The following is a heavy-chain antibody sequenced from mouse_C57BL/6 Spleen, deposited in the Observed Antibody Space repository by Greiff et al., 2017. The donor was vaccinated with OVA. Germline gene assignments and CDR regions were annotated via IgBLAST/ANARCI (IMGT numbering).Heavy chain of an antibody. V-gene: IGHV5-4*01. CDR2: ISDGGSYT. D-gene: IGHD1-1*01. J-gene: IGHJ4*01. CDR1: GFTFSSYA. Sequence: EVKLVESGGGLVKPGGSLKLSCAASGFTFSSYAMSWVRQTPEKRLEWVATISDGGSYTYYPDNVKGRFTISRDNAKNHLYLQMSHLKSEDTAMYYCAREAYYGSSFEGAMDYWGQGTSVTVSS. CDR3: AREAYYGSSFEGAMDY.